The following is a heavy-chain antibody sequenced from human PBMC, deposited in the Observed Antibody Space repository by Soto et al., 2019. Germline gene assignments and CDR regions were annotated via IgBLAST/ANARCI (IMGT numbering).Heavy chain of an antibody. CDR2: INSDGSTT. Sequence: EVQLVESGGGLVQPGGSLRLSCAASGFIFSSYRMHWVRQAPGKGLVWVSRINSDGSTTSYADSVKGRFTISRDNAKNTLYLQMNSLRAEDTAVYYCARVDYGAYYFDYWGQGTLVTVSS. CDR3: ARVDYGAYYFDY. CDR1: GFIFSSYR. V-gene: IGHV3-74*01. J-gene: IGHJ4*02. D-gene: IGHD4-17*01.